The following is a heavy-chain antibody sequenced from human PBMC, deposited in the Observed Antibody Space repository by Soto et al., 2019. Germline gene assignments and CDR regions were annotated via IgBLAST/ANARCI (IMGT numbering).Heavy chain of an antibody. V-gene: IGHV4-39*01. CDR2: LYYSGST. CDR3: ARPRLDTVATWFDP. Sequence: SETLSLTCTVSGGFISSSSHYWGWIRQPPGKGLEWIGSLYYSGSTYYNPSLKGRVSISVDTSKNQVSLNLRSVTAADTAVYYCARPRLDTVATWFDPWGQGTPVTVS. J-gene: IGHJ5*02. CDR1: GGFISSSSHY. D-gene: IGHD5-12*01.